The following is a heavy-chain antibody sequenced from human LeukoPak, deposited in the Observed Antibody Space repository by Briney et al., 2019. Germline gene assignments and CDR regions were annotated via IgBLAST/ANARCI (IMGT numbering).Heavy chain of an antibody. D-gene: IGHD4-17*01. CDR1: GFTFSSYG. J-gene: IGHJ4*02. CDR2: IWYDGSNK. V-gene: IGHV3-33*01. Sequence: GGSLRLSCAASGFTFSSYGMHWVRQAPGKGLEWVAVIWYDGSNKYYADSVKGRFTISRDNSKNTLYLQMNSLRAEDTAVYYCARDEDYGDYALDYWGQGTQVTVSS. CDR3: ARDEDYGDYALDY.